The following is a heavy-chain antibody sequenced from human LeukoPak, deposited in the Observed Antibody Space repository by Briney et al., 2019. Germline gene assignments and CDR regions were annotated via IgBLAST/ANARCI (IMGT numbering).Heavy chain of an antibody. CDR3: AKDYWYSGAFPQPVIS. Sequence: GGSLRLSCAASGFTLSSYAMSWVRQAPGKGLEWVSATSSSDAGTYYAESVRGRFTISRDNSKNTLFLQMNSLRAEDAAFYYCAKDYWYSGAFPQPVISWGQGTLVTVSS. D-gene: IGHD1-26*01. CDR2: TSSSDAGT. CDR1: GFTLSSYA. J-gene: IGHJ5*02. V-gene: IGHV3-23*01.